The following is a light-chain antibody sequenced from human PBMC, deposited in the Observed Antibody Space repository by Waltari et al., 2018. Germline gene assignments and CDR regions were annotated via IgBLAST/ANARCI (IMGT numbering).Light chain of an antibody. CDR2: GLP. Sequence: QSVLTQPPSVSGAPGQRVTISCTGSASNIGAGFDVHWYQQFPGTAPKPPIHGLPKRPLGGPGRFSGSQSGTSASLAITGLHAEDEADYYCQSYDFSMSALFGGGTKLTVL. V-gene: IGLV1-40*01. CDR3: QSYDFSMSAL. CDR1: ASNIGAGFD. J-gene: IGLJ3*02.